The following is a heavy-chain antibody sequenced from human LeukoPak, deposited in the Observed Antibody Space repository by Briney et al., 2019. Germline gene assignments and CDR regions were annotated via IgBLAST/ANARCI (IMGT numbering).Heavy chain of an antibody. J-gene: IGHJ4*02. D-gene: IGHD3-22*01. CDR3: ARDYYDSSGYYEGEGFDY. CDR2: INPNSGGT. Sequence: GASVKVSCKASGYTFTGYYMHWVRQAPGQGLEWMGWINPNSGGTNYAQKSQGRVTMTRDTSISTAYMELSRLRSDDTAVHYCARDYYDSSGYYEGEGFDYWGQGTLVTVSS. V-gene: IGHV1-2*02. CDR1: GYTFTGYY.